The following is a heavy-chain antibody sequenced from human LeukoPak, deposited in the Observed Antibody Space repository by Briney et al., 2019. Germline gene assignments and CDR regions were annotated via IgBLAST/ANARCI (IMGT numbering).Heavy chain of an antibody. Sequence: ASVKVSCKASGYTFTSYYIHWVRQAPGQGLEWMGWINPNSGGTSYAQKFPGRVPMTRDTSLSTAYMEVSRLTSDDTAVYYCARDAAHQATVVVTNEPRGTPGAADYWGQGTLVTVSS. D-gene: IGHD3-22*01. CDR3: ARDAAHQATVVVTNEPRGTPGAADY. V-gene: IGHV1-2*02. J-gene: IGHJ4*02. CDR2: INPNSGGT. CDR1: GYTFTSYY.